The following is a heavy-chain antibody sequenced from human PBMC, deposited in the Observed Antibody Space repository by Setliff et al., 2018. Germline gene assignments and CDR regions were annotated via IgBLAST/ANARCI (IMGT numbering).Heavy chain of an antibody. CDR3: AREAAGRTGSWAVNAFDI. J-gene: IGHJ3*02. D-gene: IGHD6-13*01. Sequence: GGSVKVSCKASGGTFSRYAISWVRQAPGQGLEWMGIINPSGGSTSYAQKFQGRVTMTRDTSTSTVYMELSSLRSEDTAVYYCAREAAGRTGSWAVNAFDIWGQGTMVTVSS. CDR1: GGTFSRYA. CDR2: INPSGGST. V-gene: IGHV1-46*01.